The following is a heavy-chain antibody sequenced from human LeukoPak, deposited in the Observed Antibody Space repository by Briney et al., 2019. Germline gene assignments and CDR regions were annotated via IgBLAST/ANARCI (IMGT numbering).Heavy chain of an antibody. Sequence: SETLSLTCTVSGGSISSYYWSWIRQPAGKGLEWIGRIYTSGSTNYNPSLKSRVTMSVDTSKNQFSLKLSSVTAADTAVYYCARGTLGGYSGYYYYYMDVWGKGTTVTISS. CDR1: GGSISSYY. D-gene: IGHD5-12*01. J-gene: IGHJ6*03. V-gene: IGHV4-4*07. CDR2: IYTSGST. CDR3: ARGTLGGYSGYYYYYMDV.